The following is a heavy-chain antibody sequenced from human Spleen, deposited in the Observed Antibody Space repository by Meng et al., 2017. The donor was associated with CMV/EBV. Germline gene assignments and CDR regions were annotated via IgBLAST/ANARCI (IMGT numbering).Heavy chain of an antibody. V-gene: IGHV1-2*02. CDR1: GYTFTGYY. Sequence: ASVKVSCKASGYTFTGYYIHWVRQAPGQGLEWMGWINPNSGGTNYPQKFQGRVTMTRDTFITTAYMEVSRLTSDDTAVYYCARERYLVPAASPDYYYYGMDVWGQGTTVTVSS. CDR3: ARERYLVPAASPDYYYYGMDV. J-gene: IGHJ6*02. D-gene: IGHD2-2*01. CDR2: INPNSGGT.